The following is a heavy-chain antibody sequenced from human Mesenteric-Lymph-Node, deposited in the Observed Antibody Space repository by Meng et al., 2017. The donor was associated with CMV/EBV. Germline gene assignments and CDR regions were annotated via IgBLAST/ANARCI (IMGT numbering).Heavy chain of an antibody. CDR1: GGSVSSGSYY. CDR2: VYYSGST. CDR3: ARSATDYDILTGPTNYFDY. D-gene: IGHD3-9*01. Sequence: SETLSLTCTVSGGSVSSGSYYWTWIRQPPGKGLEWIGYVYYSGSTKYNSSLKNRATISVDTSKNQFSLKLSSVTAADTAVYYCARSATDYDILTGPTNYFDYWGQGTLVTVSS. J-gene: IGHJ4*02. V-gene: IGHV4-61*01.